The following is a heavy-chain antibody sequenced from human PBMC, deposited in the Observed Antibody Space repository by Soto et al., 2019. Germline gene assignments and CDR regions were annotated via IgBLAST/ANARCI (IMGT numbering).Heavy chain of an antibody. CDR1: GFTFSSYA. D-gene: IGHD3-10*01. V-gene: IGHV3-23*01. Sequence: PWGSLRLSCAASGFTFSSYAMSWVRQAPGKGLEWVSAISGSGGSTYYADSVKGRFTISRDNSKNTLYLQMNSLRGEVTSVYYFVKEFGELFYEYYFDCWGQGILVTVSS. CDR3: VKEFGELFYEYYFDC. CDR2: ISGSGGST. J-gene: IGHJ4*02.